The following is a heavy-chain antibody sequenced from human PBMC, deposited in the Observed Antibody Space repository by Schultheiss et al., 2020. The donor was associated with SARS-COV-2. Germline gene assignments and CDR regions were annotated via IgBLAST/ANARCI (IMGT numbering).Heavy chain of an antibody. J-gene: IGHJ4*02. CDR2: ISYDGSNK. CDR3: AKTGRRIAVPGTLDS. D-gene: IGHD6-19*01. CDR1: GLSLIIYG. V-gene: IGHV3-30*18. Sequence: GGSLRLSCAASGLSLIIYGMHWVRQVPGKGLEWVAVISYDGSNKNYVDSVKGRFTISRDNSKNTLYLQMNSLRVEDTAVYYCAKTGRRIAVPGTLDSWGQGTLVTVSS.